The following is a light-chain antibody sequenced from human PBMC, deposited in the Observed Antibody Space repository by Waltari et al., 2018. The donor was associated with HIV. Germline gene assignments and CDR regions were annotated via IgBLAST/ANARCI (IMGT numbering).Light chain of an antibody. V-gene: IGKV2-24*01. Sequence: VLTQAALASPVTVGQLASFSCRSSQILLHSGGDTFLTWLHQRPGQPPRLLLYKVSKRFSGVPDRISGDGAGTNFTLKISRVQPDDAGIYYCMQATHFPRTFGQGTKLEIK. CDR2: KVS. CDR1: QILLHSGGDTF. CDR3: MQATHFPRT. J-gene: IGKJ2*01.